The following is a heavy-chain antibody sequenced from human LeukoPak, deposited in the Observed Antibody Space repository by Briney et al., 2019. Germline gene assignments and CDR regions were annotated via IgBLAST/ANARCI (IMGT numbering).Heavy chain of an antibody. CDR1: GFTFSSFN. D-gene: IGHD6-13*01. CDR3: ARVYPPLAAAGTGVDY. Sequence: TGGSLRLSCAASGFTFSSFNMNWIRQPPGKGLEWIGEINHSGSTNYNPSLKSRVTISVDTSKNQFSLKLGSVTAADTAVYYCARVYPPLAAAGTGVDYWGQGTLVTVSS. J-gene: IGHJ4*02. V-gene: IGHV4-34*01. CDR2: INHSGST.